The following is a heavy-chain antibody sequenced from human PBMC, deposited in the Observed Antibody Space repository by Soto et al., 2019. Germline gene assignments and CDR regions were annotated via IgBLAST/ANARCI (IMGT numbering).Heavy chain of an antibody. Sequence: SETLSLTCAVYGGSFSGYYWSWIRQPPGKGLEWIGEINHSGSTNYNPSLKSRVTISVDTSKNQFSLKLSSVTAADTAVYYCARMNNTPGIAVAGTDFGFGAFDIWGQGTMVTVSS. CDR1: GGSFSGYY. J-gene: IGHJ3*02. CDR2: INHSGST. D-gene: IGHD6-19*01. CDR3: ARMNNTPGIAVAGTDFGFGAFDI. V-gene: IGHV4-34*01.